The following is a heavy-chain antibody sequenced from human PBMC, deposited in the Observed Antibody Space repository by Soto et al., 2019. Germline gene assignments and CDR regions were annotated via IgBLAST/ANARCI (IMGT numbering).Heavy chain of an antibody. CDR1: GGSISSGGYS. J-gene: IGHJ5*02. V-gene: IGHV4-30-2*05. D-gene: IGHD3-10*01. Sequence: SETLSLTCAVSGGSISSGGYSWSWIRQPPGKGLEWIGYMYHSGSTYYNPSLKSRVTISVDTSKNQFSLKLSSVTAADTAVYYCARTAWFGELSGEWFDPWGQGTLVTVSS. CDR2: MYHSGST. CDR3: ARTAWFGELSGEWFDP.